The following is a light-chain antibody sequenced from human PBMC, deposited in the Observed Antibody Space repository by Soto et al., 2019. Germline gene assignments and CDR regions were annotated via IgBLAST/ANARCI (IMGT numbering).Light chain of an antibody. V-gene: IGKV3-20*01. CDR2: GSS. CDR3: HQYSSSPLFT. Sequence: ENVLTQSPGTLSLSPGERATLSCRASQSGSSSYLDWYQQKPGQASWLLIYGSSSRATGIPDSFSGSRSWTYFTLIISRLQPSDYAVYYYHQYSSSPLFTFGHGTNVDIK. J-gene: IGKJ3*01. CDR1: QSGSSSY.